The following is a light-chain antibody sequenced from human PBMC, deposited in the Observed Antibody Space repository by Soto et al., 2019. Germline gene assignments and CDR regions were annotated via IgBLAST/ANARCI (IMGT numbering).Light chain of an antibody. J-gene: IGKJ5*01. CDR3: QQYNNWPPIT. CDR2: DTS. V-gene: IGKV3-15*01. CDR1: QSVSIK. Sequence: EMVLTQSPGTLSLSPGERATLSCRASQSVSIKLAWYQQKPGQAPRLLLYDTSTRATGIPARFSGSGSGTEFTLTISSLQSEDFAVYYCQQYNNWPPITFGQGTRLEIK.